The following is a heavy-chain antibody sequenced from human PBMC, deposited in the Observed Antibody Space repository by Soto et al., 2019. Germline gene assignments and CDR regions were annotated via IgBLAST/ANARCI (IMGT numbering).Heavy chain of an antibody. J-gene: IGHJ3*02. V-gene: IGHV3-66*01. CDR1: GFTVSSNY. Sequence: GGSLSLSCAASGFTVSSNYMSWVRQAPGKGLEWVSVIYSGGSTYYADSVKGRFTISRDNSKNTLYLQMNSLRAEDTAVYYCARGWGSRCSGGSCYFPAFDIWGQGTMVTVSS. D-gene: IGHD2-15*01. CDR3: ARGWGSRCSGGSCYFPAFDI. CDR2: IYSGGST.